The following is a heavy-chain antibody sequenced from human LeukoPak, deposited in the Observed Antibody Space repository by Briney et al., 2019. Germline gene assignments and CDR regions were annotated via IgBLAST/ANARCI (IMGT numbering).Heavy chain of an antibody. J-gene: IGHJ6*03. Sequence: GGSLRLSCAASGFTFNYYNMNWVRQAPGKALEWVSSITSSGAYIFYADSVRGRFTISRDNAKDSLYLQMNSLGPEDTAVYYCARDPYSGNYGNYYYYYMDVWGKGTMVTISS. CDR3: ARDPYSGNYGNYYYYYMDV. CDR1: GFTFNYYN. D-gene: IGHD1-26*01. V-gene: IGHV3-21*01. CDR2: ITSSGAYI.